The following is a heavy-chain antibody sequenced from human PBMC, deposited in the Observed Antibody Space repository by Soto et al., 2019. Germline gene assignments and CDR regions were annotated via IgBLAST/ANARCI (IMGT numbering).Heavy chain of an antibody. CDR1: GFTVSRNY. Sequence: EVQLVESGGGLVQPGGSLRLSCAASGFTVSRNYMSWVRQAPGKGLALVSVIYSGGSTYYADSVKGRFTISRDNSKNTLSLQMNSRRAEDTAVYYCARDLVEWFGELSYYYMDVWGKGTTVTVSS. V-gene: IGHV3-66*01. D-gene: IGHD3-10*01. J-gene: IGHJ6*03. CDR3: ARDLVEWFGELSYYYMDV. CDR2: IYSGGST.